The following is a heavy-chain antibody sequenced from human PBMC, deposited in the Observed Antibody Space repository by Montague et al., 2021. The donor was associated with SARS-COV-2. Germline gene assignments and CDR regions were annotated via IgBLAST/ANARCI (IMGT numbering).Heavy chain of an antibody. Sequence: SETLSLTCTVSGGSISSSTYYWAWIRQPPWKGLERIGSMYYRGSTYYNPSLKSRVFISVDTTKKQLSLTLTSVTAADTAVYYCATQEDPSGWIPGPFDFWGQGTLLSVSS. CDR3: ATQEDPSGWIPGPFDF. J-gene: IGHJ4*02. CDR2: MYYRGST. CDR1: GGSISSSTYY. V-gene: IGHV4-39*01. D-gene: IGHD6-19*01.